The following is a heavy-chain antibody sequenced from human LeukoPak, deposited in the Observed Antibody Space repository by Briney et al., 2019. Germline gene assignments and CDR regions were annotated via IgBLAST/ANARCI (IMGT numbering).Heavy chain of an antibody. Sequence: PGGSLRPSCAASGFIFSSYSMNWVRQAPGKGLEWVSYISSSRSTIYYADSVKGRFTISRDNAKNSLYLQMNSLRAEDTAVYYCARMYSSWYADYWGQGTLVTVSS. CDR1: GFIFSSYS. J-gene: IGHJ4*02. CDR3: ARMYSSWYADY. V-gene: IGHV3-48*04. CDR2: ISSSRSTI. D-gene: IGHD6-13*01.